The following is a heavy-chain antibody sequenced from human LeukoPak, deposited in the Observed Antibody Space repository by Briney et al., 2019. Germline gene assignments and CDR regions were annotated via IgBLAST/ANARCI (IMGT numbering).Heavy chain of an antibody. D-gene: IGHD3-10*01. J-gene: IGHJ4*02. V-gene: IGHV4-34*01. Sequence: PSETLSLTCAVHGGSFSVHYWTWIRQPPGMGLEWIGEINHSGSTTYNPSLNTRVTISVDTSKNQISLKLSSVTAAATAVYYCARPRYGSGSLDSWGQGTLVTVSS. CDR3: ARPRYGSGSLDS. CDR2: INHSGST. CDR1: GGSFSVHY.